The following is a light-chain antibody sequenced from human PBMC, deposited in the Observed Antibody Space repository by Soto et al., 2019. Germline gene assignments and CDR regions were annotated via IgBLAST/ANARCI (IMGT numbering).Light chain of an antibody. CDR1: QSVSSY. CDR2: DAS. CDR3: QQRSNWPIT. Sequence: EIVLTQSPATLSLSPGERATLSCRASQSVSSYLAWYQQKPGQAPRLLIYDASNRATGIPARFSGSGSGTDFTITISSPEPEDFAVYYCQQRSNWPITFGQGTRLEIK. V-gene: IGKV3-11*01. J-gene: IGKJ5*01.